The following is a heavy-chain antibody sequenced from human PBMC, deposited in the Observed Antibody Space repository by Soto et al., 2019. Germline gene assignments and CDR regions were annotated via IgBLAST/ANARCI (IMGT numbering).Heavy chain of an antibody. J-gene: IGHJ6*02. CDR2: INPSGTTT. CDR3: ANPHIARHYYYGMEV. CDR1: GYTFTSFY. V-gene: IGHV1-46*01. Sequence: QVQLVQSGAEVKKPGASVKVSCKASGYTFTSFYMHWVRQAPGQGLEWMGIINPSGTTTDYAQKFQGRVTMTRDTSTSTYYMELSSLSSEDTAVYYCANPHIARHYYYGMEVGGQGTAVTVSS.